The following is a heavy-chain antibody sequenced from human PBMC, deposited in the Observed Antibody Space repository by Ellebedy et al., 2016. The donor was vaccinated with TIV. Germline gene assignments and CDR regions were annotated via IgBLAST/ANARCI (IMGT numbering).Heavy chain of an antibody. CDR3: ARSGDAWGIDF. CDR2: INGGDGYP. D-gene: IGHD3-16*01. V-gene: IGHV1-3*01. Sequence: AASVKVSCKASGYAFTPYGLHSVRQAPAQGLYWMAWINGGDGYPKYSWKFQGRVSFTRDTSATTAYMELSSLTSEDTAVYYCARSGDAWGIDFWGQGTLVTVSS. J-gene: IGHJ4*02. CDR1: GYAFTPYG.